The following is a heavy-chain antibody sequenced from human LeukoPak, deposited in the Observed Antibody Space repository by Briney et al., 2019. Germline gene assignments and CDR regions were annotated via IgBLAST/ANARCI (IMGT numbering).Heavy chain of an antibody. CDR2: XYXGGXT. D-gene: IGHD4-17*01. J-gene: IGHJ6*02. V-gene: IGHV3-53*01. CDR3: ARGTVTSSPPYYYGMDV. Sequence: GGSLRLSCAXSXXTVXXXXXXXXXXXXXXXXXWXXTXYXGGXTYYXDXVEGRFTISRDTSKNTLYLQVNSLRGEDTAVYFCARGTVTSSPPYYYGMDVWGQGTTVTVSS. CDR1: XXTVXXXX.